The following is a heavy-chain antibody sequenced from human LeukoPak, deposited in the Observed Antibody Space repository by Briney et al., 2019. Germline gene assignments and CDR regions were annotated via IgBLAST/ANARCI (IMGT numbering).Heavy chain of an antibody. Sequence: GGSLRLSCAASGFTFSSYAMSWVRQAPGKGLEWVSAISGSGGSTYYADSVKGRLTISRENSKNKLYVQMKSLRDEDTAVYYCAKASEQDYYDSSGYRIPLDYWGQGTLVTVSS. V-gene: IGHV3-23*01. D-gene: IGHD3-22*01. CDR1: GFTFSSYA. CDR2: ISGSGGST. CDR3: AKASEQDYYDSSGYRIPLDY. J-gene: IGHJ4*02.